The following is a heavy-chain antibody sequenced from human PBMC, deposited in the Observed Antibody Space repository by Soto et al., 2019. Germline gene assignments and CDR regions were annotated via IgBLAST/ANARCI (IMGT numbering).Heavy chain of an antibody. CDR1: GFSLSTTGMC. Sequence: ESGPTLVNPTRTLTLTCTFSGFSLSTTGMCVSWIRQPPGKALEWLARIDWDDDKYYSTSLKTRLTISKDTSKNRVVLTMTNMDPVNTATYYCARIRFSRGWTFAYLGQGTPVTVSS. CDR2: IDWDDDK. J-gene: IGHJ4*02. D-gene: IGHD5-12*01. CDR3: ARIRFSRGWTFAY. V-gene: IGHV2-70*11.